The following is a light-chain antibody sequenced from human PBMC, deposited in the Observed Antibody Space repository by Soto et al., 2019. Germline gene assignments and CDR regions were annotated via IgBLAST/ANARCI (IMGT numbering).Light chain of an antibody. CDR1: QSISSW. Sequence: DIQMTQCPSTLSASVGDRVTITCRASQSISSWLAWYQQKPRKAPKLLIYDTSSLECGVSSRFRGSVSVTQFPLYIITLQPDAFAPYYCQQYNSYSWTFGQGT. V-gene: IGKV1-5*01. CDR2: DTS. J-gene: IGKJ1*01. CDR3: QQYNSYSWT.